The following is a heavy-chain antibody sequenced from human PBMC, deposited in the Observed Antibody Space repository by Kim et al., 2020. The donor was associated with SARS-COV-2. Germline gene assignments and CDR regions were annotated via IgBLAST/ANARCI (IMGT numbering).Heavy chain of an antibody. D-gene: IGHD2-2*01. CDR1: GGSFSGYY. Sequence: SETLSLTCAVYGGSFSGYYWSWIRQPPGKGLEWIGEINHSGSTNYNPSLKSRVTISVDTSKNQFSLKLSSVTAADTAVYYCARSYQLLRNGAFDIWGQGT. J-gene: IGHJ3*02. CDR2: INHSGST. CDR3: ARSYQLLRNGAFDI. V-gene: IGHV4-34*01.